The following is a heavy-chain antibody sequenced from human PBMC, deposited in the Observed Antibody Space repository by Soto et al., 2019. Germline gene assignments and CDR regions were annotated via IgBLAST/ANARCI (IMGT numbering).Heavy chain of an antibody. CDR3: AKDPHVRFLEWLTQYYFDY. V-gene: IGHV3-23*01. J-gene: IGHJ4*02. Sequence: GGSLRLSCAASGFTFSSYAMSWVRQAPGKGLEWVSAISGSGGSTYYADSVKGRFTISRDNSKNTRYLQMNSLRAEDTAVYYCAKDPHVRFLEWLTQYYFDYWGQGTLVTVSS. CDR2: ISGSGGST. D-gene: IGHD3-3*01. CDR1: GFTFSSYA.